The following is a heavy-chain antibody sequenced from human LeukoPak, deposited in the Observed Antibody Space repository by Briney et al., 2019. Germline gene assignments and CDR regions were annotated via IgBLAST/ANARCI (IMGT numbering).Heavy chain of an antibody. CDR3: ARLVRYCSTNSCYPFDY. V-gene: IGHV4-39*01. CDR1: GGSISSSSHY. Sequence: SETLSLTCTVSGGSISSSSHYWGWIRQPPGKGLEWIGSMYYSGGTYYNPSLKSRVTISIDTSKNQSSLKLNSVTAADTAVYYCARLVRYCSTNSCYPFDYWGQGTLVTVSS. J-gene: IGHJ4*02. CDR2: MYYSGGT. D-gene: IGHD2-2*01.